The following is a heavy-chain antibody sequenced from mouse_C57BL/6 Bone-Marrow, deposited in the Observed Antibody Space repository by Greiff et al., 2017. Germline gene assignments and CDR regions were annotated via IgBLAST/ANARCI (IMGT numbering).Heavy chain of an antibody. J-gene: IGHJ4*01. V-gene: IGHV5-6*01. CDR2: ISSGGSYT. CDR3: ARPTVYYAMDY. CDR1: GFTFSSYG. Sequence: EVKLMESGGDLVKPGGSLKLSCAASGFTFSSYGMSWVRQTPDKRLEWVATISSGGSYTYYPYSVKGRFTISRDNAKNTLYLQMSSLKSEDTAMYYCARPTVYYAMDYWGQGTSVTVSS. D-gene: IGHD1-1*01.